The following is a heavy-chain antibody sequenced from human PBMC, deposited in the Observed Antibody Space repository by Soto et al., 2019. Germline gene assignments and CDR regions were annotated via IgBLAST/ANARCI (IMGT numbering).Heavy chain of an antibody. D-gene: IGHD2-15*01. J-gene: IGHJ5*02. V-gene: IGHV4-34*01. CDR3: ARCGSGGINWFDP. Sequence: SETLSLTCAVYGASFSGYYCSWIRQAPGKGLEWIGEIHPSGSTYYNPSLKSRVTISVDTSKNQFSLKLSSVTAADTAVYYCARCGSGGINWFDPWGQGTLVTVSS. CDR2: IHPSGST. CDR1: GASFSGYY.